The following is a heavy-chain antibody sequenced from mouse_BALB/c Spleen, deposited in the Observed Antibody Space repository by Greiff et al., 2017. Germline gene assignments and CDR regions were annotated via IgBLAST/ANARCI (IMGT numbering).Heavy chain of an antibody. CDR3: ARGYRYDWFAY. CDR1: GYSITSDYA. CDR2: ISYSGST. D-gene: IGHD2-14*01. V-gene: IGHV3-2*02. Sequence: EVQLVESGPGLVKPSQSLSLTCTVTGYSITSDYAWNWIRQFPGNKLEWMGYISYSGSTSYNPSLKSRISITRDTSKNQFFLQLNSVTTEDTATCCCARGYRYDWFAYWGQGTLVTVSA. J-gene: IGHJ3*01.